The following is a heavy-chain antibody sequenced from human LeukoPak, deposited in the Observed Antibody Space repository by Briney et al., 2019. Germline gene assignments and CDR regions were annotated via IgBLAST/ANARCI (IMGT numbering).Heavy chain of an antibody. CDR3: GSLAAGNSKVFDL. J-gene: IGHJ3*01. CDR1: GCNFVSLW. V-gene: IGHV5-51*01. Sequence: GESLKISCKVSGCNFVSLWIGLVCQMPGKGLEWIGINFPGDSDTKFSPSFEGRVTLSVDKSTNTAYLEWPNLRASDTSVSSRGSLAAGNSKVFDLWGQGTMITVAA. CDR2: NFPGDSDT. D-gene: IGHD1-7*01.